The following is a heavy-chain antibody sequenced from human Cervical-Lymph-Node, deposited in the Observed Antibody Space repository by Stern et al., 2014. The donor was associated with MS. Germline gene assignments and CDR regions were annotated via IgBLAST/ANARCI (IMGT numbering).Heavy chain of an antibody. D-gene: IGHD1-26*01. CDR1: GGTFSSYT. CDR3: AIKSGSYYGDY. Sequence: VHLVESGAEVKKPGSSVKVSCKASGGTFSSYTISWVRQAPGQGLEWMGRIIPILGIANYAQKFQGRVTITADKSTSTAYMELSSLRSEDTAVYYCAIKSGSYYGDYWGQGTLVTVSS. V-gene: IGHV1-69*09. CDR2: IIPILGIA. J-gene: IGHJ4*02.